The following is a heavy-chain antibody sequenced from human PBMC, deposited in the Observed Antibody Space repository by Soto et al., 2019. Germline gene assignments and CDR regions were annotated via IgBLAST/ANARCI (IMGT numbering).Heavy chain of an antibody. Sequence: QVQLVQSGAEVKKPGASVKVSCKVSGYTLTELSLHWVRQAPGKGLEWTVGFEPEVGETIHAQKFHGRVTMTEDTSTDAAYMELSSLRSEATAVYYCATIDDGDYPGWFDPWGQGTVVIVSS. D-gene: IGHD4-17*01. CDR1: GYTLTELS. CDR2: FEPEVGET. V-gene: IGHV1-24*01. CDR3: ATIDDGDYPGWFDP. J-gene: IGHJ5*02.